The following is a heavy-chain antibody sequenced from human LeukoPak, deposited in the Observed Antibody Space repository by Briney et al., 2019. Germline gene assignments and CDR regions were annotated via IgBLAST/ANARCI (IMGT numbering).Heavy chain of an antibody. D-gene: IGHD1-1*01. Sequence: PSETLSLTCSVYGGSFSGYYWSWIRQPPGKGLEWIGEINHSGSTNYNPSLKSRVTISVDTSKNQFSLKLSSVTAADTAVYYCARGSSRTTGTRTDFDYWGQGTLVTVSS. CDR2: INHSGST. CDR1: GGSFSGYY. J-gene: IGHJ4*02. V-gene: IGHV4-34*01. CDR3: ARGSSRTTGTRTDFDY.